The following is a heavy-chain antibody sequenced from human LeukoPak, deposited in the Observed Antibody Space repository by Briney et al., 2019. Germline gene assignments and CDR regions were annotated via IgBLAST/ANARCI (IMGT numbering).Heavy chain of an antibody. Sequence: SETLSLTCAVYGGSFSGYYWSWIRQPPGKGLEWIGEINHSGSTNYNPSLKSRVTISVDTSKNQFPLKLSSVTAADTAVYYCARHNFRYYYGSGFGRTPPPGGNWFDPWGQGTLVTVSS. CDR1: GGSFSGYY. CDR2: INHSGST. CDR3: ARHNFRYYYGSGFGRTPPPGGNWFDP. D-gene: IGHD3-10*01. J-gene: IGHJ5*02. V-gene: IGHV4-34*01.